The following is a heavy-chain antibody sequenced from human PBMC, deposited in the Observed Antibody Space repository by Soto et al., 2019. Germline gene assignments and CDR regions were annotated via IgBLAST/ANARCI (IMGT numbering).Heavy chain of an antibody. J-gene: IGHJ6*02. CDR2: IKQDGSEK. CDR3: ARFGFSEWLLYYYYGMDV. D-gene: IGHD3-3*01. Sequence: GGSLRLSCAASGFTFSSYWMSWVRQAPGKGLECVANIKQDGSEKYYVDSVKGRFTISRDNAKNSLYLQMNSLRAEDTAVYYCARFGFSEWLLYYYYGMDVWGQGTTVTVSS. CDR1: GFTFSSYW. V-gene: IGHV3-7*03.